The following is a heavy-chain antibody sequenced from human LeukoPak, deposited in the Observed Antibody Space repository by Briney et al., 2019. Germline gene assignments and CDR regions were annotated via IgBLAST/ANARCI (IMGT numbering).Heavy chain of an antibody. CDR1: GGTFSSYA. J-gene: IGHJ6*03. CDR2: IIPIFGTA. V-gene: IGHV1-69*13. CDR3: ARAFGRSGYEADYYYYMDV. Sequence: SVKVSCRASGGTFSSYAISWVRQAPGQGLEWMGGIIPIFGTANYAQKFQGRVTITADESTSTAYMELSSLRSEDTAVYYCARAFGRSGYEADYYYYMDVWGKGTTVTVSS. D-gene: IGHD3-3*01.